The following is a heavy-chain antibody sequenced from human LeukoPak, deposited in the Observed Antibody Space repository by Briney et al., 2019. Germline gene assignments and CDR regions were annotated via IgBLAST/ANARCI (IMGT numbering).Heavy chain of an antibody. V-gene: IGHV3-7*05. Sequence: GGSLRLSCAASGFTFSNFWMTWVRQAPGKGLEWVAIIKQDGSQKYYVDSVKGRFTISRDNARNSLYLQMNSLRAEDTAVYWAVAGTTYWGQGTLVAVSS. CDR1: GFTFSNFW. CDR2: IKQDGSQK. CDR3: VAGTTY. D-gene: IGHD6-19*01. J-gene: IGHJ4*02.